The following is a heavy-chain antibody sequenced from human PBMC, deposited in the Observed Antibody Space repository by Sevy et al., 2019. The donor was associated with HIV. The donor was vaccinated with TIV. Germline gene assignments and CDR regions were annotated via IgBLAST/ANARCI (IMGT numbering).Heavy chain of an antibody. CDR1: GFTFDDYT. J-gene: IGHJ4*02. Sequence: GSLRLSCTASGFTFDDYTMDWVRQAPGKGLEWVSSITWDGGSPYYADSVKGRFTISRDNSKNSLYLQMNSLRPEDTALYYCAKDIAGEGSGSYYFDYWGQGTLVTVSS. V-gene: IGHV3-43D*03. CDR3: AKDIAGEGSGSYYFDY. CDR2: ITWDGGSP. D-gene: IGHD3-10*01.